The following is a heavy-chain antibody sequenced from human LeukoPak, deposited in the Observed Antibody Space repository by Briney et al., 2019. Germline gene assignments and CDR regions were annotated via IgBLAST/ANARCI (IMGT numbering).Heavy chain of an antibody. Sequence: GGSLRLSCAASGFTVSSNYMSWVRQAPGKGLEWVSVIYSGGSTYYADSVKGRFTISRDNSKNTLYLQMNNLRAGDTAIYYCAKRIQYSSSSAYFDYWGQGTLVTVSS. J-gene: IGHJ4*02. CDR3: AKRIQYSSSSAYFDY. V-gene: IGHV3-53*01. D-gene: IGHD6-6*01. CDR2: IYSGGST. CDR1: GFTVSSNY.